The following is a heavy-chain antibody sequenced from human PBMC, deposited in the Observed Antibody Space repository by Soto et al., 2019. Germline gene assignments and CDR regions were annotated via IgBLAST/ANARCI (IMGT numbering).Heavy chain of an antibody. D-gene: IGHD6-19*01. V-gene: IGHV6-1*01. J-gene: IGHJ2*01. CDR1: GDSVSSKTAT. CDR2: TYYRSKWYN. CDR3: ARDGSGFHWYFDL. Sequence: QVQLQQSGPGLVKPSQTLSLICAISGDSVSSKTATWNWIRQSPSRGLEWLGRTYYRSKWYNDYAVSVKSRVVIPPDTSKNQLSHQLNSVTPDDAAVYFCARDGSGFHWYFDLWGRGTLVTVSS.